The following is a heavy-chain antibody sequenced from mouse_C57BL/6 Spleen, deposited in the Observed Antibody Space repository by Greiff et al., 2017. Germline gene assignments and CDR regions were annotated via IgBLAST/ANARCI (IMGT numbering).Heavy chain of an antibody. CDR2: ISSGGSYT. J-gene: IGHJ1*03. Sequence: EVKVVESGGDLVKPGGSLKLSCAASGFTFSSYGMSWVRQTPDKRLEWVATISSGGSYTYYPDSVKGRFTISRDNAKNTLYLQMSSLKAEDTAIYYCARVVYYYGSSYLGWYFDVWGTGTTVTVSS. CDR1: GFTFSSYG. D-gene: IGHD1-1*01. V-gene: IGHV5-6*01. CDR3: ARVVYYYGSSYLGWYFDV.